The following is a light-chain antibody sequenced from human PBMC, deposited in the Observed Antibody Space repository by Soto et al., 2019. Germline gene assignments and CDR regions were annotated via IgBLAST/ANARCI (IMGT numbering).Light chain of an antibody. Sequence: QSALTQPRSVSGSPGQSVTISCTGTSSDVGGYNYVSWYQQRPGKAPKLMIYDVSQRPSGVPDRFSGSKSGNTASLTISGLQSEDEADYYCCAYAGTYTVFGGGTQLTVL. CDR2: DVS. CDR1: SSDVGGYNY. V-gene: IGLV2-11*01. CDR3: CAYAGTYTV. J-gene: IGLJ2*01.